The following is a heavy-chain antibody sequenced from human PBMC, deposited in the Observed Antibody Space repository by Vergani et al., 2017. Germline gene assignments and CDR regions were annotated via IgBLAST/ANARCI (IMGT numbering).Heavy chain of an antibody. CDR3: ARDFLTGGTTLDYYYMGV. J-gene: IGHJ6*03. V-gene: IGHV3-30*03. CDR2: ISYDGNKK. Sequence: QVQLVESGGGEVQPGRSLRLSCSAAGFPFSDYGVHWVRHAPGKGLEWVSVISYDGNKKNYADSVKGRFTISRDNSKNTLYLEMNALRAEDTAVYYCARDFLTGGTTLDYYYMGVWGKGTTVTVSS. CDR1: GFPFSDYG. D-gene: IGHD1-1*01.